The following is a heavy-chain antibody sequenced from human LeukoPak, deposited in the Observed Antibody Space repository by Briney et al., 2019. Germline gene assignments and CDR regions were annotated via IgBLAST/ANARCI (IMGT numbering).Heavy chain of an antibody. CDR1: GYTFTSYD. J-gene: IGHJ4*02. CDR2: IIPIFDIA. V-gene: IGHV1-69*04. Sequence: SVKVSCKASGYTFTSYDISWVRQAPGQGLEWMGRIIPIFDIANYAQKFQGRVTITADKSTSTAYMELSSLRSEDTAVYYCARDGGTYYYDSSGSPYFDYWGQGTLVTVSS. D-gene: IGHD3-22*01. CDR3: ARDGGTYYYDSSGSPYFDY.